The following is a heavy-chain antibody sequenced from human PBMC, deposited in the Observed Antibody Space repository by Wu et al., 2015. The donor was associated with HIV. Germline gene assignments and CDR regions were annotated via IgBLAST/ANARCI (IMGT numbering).Heavy chain of an antibody. CDR3: ARSPEPQLLRWGDFDY. Sequence: QVQLVQSGAEVKKPGSSVKVSCKASGGTFSSYAISWVRQAPGQGLEWMGGIIPIFGTANYAQKFQGRVTITADESTSTAYMELSSLRSEDTAVYYCARSPEPQLLRWGDFDYVGPGNPGPPSPQ. CDR1: GGTFSSYA. J-gene: IGHJ4*02. V-gene: IGHV1-69*12. CDR2: IIPIFGTA. D-gene: IGHD2-2*01.